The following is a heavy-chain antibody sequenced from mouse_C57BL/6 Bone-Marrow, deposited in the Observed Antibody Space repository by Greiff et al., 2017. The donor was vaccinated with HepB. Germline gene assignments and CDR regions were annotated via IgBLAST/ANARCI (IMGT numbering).Heavy chain of an antibody. J-gene: IGHJ2*01. D-gene: IGHD1-1*01. CDR1: GYTFTSYW. Sequence: VMLVESGAELAKPGASVKLSCKASGYTFTSYWMHWVKQRPGQGLEWIGYINPSSGYTKYNQKFKDKATLTADKSSSTAYMQLSSLTYEDSAVYYCAREDYGSLYYFDYWGQGTTLTVSS. CDR2: INPSSGYT. V-gene: IGHV1-7*01. CDR3: AREDYGSLYYFDY.